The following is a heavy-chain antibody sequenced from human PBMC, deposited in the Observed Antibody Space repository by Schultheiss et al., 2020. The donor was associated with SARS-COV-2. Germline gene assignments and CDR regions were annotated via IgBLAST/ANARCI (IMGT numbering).Heavy chain of an antibody. Sequence: SETLSLTCTVSGGSISSSSYYWGWIRQPPGKGLEWIGSIYYSGSTYYNPSLKSRVTISVDTSKNQFSLKLSSVTAADTAVYYCARGPYYYDSSGYYSFEAFDIWGQGTMVTVSS. CDR1: GGSISSSSYY. J-gene: IGHJ3*02. CDR3: ARGPYYYDSSGYYSFEAFDI. V-gene: IGHV4-39*01. D-gene: IGHD3-22*01. CDR2: IYYSGST.